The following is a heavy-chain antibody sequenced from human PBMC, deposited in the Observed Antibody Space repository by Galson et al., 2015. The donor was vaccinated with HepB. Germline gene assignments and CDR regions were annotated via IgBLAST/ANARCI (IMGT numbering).Heavy chain of an antibody. J-gene: IGHJ6*03. CDR3: AREVRGHYYMDV. Sequence: ETLSLTCTVSGSSIDYHYWTWIRQPPGRGLEWIGYIFYSGSTYYNPSLKRRVTVSLDTSKKQFSLNLTSVTAADTAMYYCAREVRGHYYMDVWGKGTTVTVSS. V-gene: IGHV4-59*11. D-gene: IGHD3-10*01. CDR1: GSSIDYHY. CDR2: IFYSGST.